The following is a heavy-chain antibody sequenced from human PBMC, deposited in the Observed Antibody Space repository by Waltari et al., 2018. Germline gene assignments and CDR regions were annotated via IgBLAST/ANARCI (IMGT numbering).Heavy chain of an antibody. D-gene: IGHD2-2*01. V-gene: IGHV4-4*02. Sequence: QVQLQESGQGLVKPSGTLSLTCAVSGDSVSGNYWWSWVRQSPEKGLEWIGQVHHSGKTHDNPSIQSRVTISVDSPKNHFSLTLKSVTAADTAVYYCAGDRAIGLFFDYWGRGTLVTVSS. CDR2: VHHSGKT. J-gene: IGHJ4*02. CDR1: GDSVSGNYW. CDR3: AGDRAIGLFFDY.